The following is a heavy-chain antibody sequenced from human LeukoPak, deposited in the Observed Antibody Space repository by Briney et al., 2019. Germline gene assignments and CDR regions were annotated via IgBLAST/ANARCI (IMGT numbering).Heavy chain of an antibody. Sequence: GGSLRLSCATSGFTFSLYAMSWVRQAPGKGLEWVSAIGGSGGYTDYADSVKGRFTISRDNSRNTLYVQMNSLRVEDTAVYYCAKDQRGFDKPIDYWGQGTLVTVSS. D-gene: IGHD3-9*01. CDR2: IGGSGGYT. J-gene: IGHJ4*02. CDR3: AKDQRGFDKPIDY. CDR1: GFTFSLYA. V-gene: IGHV3-23*01.